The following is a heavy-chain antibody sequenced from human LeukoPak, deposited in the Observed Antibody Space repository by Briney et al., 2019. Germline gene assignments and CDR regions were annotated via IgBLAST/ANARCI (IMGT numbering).Heavy chain of an antibody. CDR2: IIPVFGTA. Sequence: ASVKVSCKASGGSFSKYVISWMRQVPGQGLEWMGGIIPVFGTANYAQKFQGRVTVTTDESTSTAYMELSSLRSEDTAIYYCASQRDCTRTSCYAYYYYYMDVWGKGTTVTVSS. J-gene: IGHJ6*03. D-gene: IGHD2-2*01. CDR3: ASQRDCTRTSCYAYYYYYMDV. CDR1: GGSFSKYV. V-gene: IGHV1-69*05.